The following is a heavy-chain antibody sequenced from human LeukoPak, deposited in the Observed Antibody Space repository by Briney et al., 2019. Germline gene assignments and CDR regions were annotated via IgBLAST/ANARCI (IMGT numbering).Heavy chain of an antibody. CDR1: GFTFSSNY. D-gene: IGHD6-13*01. CDR2: IYSGGTT. V-gene: IGHV3-53*01. Sequence: GGSLRLSCAASGFTFSSNYMSWVRQAPGKGLEWVSVIYSGGTTNYADSVKGRFTISRDNSKNTLFLQMNSLRAEDTAVYYCARGGYSSSWYRFDYWGQGTLVTVSS. CDR3: ARGGYSSSWYRFDY. J-gene: IGHJ4*02.